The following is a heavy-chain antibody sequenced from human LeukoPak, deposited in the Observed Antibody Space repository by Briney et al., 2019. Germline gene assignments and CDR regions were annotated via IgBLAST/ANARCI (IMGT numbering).Heavy chain of an antibody. CDR3: ARAYDYGDIPDY. D-gene: IGHD4-17*01. CDR2: VSYDGSNK. V-gene: IGHV3-30*04. CDR1: GSTFSSYA. Sequence: GGSLRLSCAASGSTFSSYAMHWVRQAPGKGLEWVAVVSYDGSNKYYADSVKGRFTISRDNSKNTLYLQMNSLRAEDTAVYYCARAYDYGDIPDYWGQGTLVTVSS. J-gene: IGHJ4*02.